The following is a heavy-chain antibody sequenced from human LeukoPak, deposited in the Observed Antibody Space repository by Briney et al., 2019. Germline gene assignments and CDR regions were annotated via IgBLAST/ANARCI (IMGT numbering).Heavy chain of an antibody. J-gene: IGHJ4*02. Sequence: GGSLRLSCAASEFTFSSYWMSWVRQAPGKGLEWVANIKQDGGQIYYLESVKGRFTVSRDNAKNPLYLQMNSLRAEDTAVYYCARLGARQMLEYWGQGTLVTVSS. D-gene: IGHD4-17*01. V-gene: IGHV3-7*01. CDR3: ARLGARQMLEY. CDR1: EFTFSSYW. CDR2: IKQDGGQI.